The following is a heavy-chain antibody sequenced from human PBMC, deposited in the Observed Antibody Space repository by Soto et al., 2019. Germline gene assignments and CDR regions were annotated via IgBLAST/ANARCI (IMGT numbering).Heavy chain of an antibody. V-gene: IGHV3-43D*04. CDR2: TNSDGTDS. CDR3: AKSLYYYDSSPLDR. J-gene: IGHJ5*02. D-gene: IGHD3-22*01. Sequence: PGGSLRLSCAAAGFDFEDYAMHWVRQVPGKGLEWVSLTNSDGTDSYYMDSVKGRFTISRDNAKSTLYLQMDRLRPEDTALYFCAKSLYYYDSSPLDRWGQGTLVTVSS. CDR1: GFDFEDYA.